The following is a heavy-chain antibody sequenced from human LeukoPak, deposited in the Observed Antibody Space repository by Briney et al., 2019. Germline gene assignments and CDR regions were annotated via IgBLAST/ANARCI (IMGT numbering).Heavy chain of an antibody. CDR1: GYSISSGYY. CDR3: ARGGWSHYYGMDV. D-gene: IGHD6-19*01. J-gene: IGHJ6*02. Sequence: SETLSLTCTVSGYSISSGYYWGWIRPPPGKGLEWIGSIYHSGSTYYNPSLKSRVTISVDTSKNQFSLELSSVTAADTAVYYCARGGWSHYYGMDVWGQGTTVTVSS. CDR2: IYHSGST. V-gene: IGHV4-38-2*02.